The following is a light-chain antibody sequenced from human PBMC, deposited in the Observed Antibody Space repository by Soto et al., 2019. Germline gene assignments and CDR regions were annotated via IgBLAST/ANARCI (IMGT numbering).Light chain of an antibody. CDR2: KAS. CDR3: QQYNTYPLT. CDR1: QSISPW. Sequence: DIPMTQSPSTLSASVGDSVTITCRASQSISPWLAWYQQKPGKAPTLLIYKASSLEGGVPSRFSGSGSGTDFNITISSLQPDDFATYYCQQYNTYPLTFGGGTTVEIK. V-gene: IGKV1-5*03. J-gene: IGKJ4*01.